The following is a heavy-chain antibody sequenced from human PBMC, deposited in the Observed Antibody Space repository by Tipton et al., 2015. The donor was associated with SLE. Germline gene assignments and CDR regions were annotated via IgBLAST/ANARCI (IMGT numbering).Heavy chain of an antibody. CDR3: ARGQGRLSYAYYYGMDV. J-gene: IGHJ6*02. V-gene: IGHV4-34*01. CDR2: IYYSGST. D-gene: IGHD3-16*02. CDR1: GGSFSGYY. Sequence: TLSLTCAVYGGSFSGYYWGWIRQPPGKGLEWIGSIYYSGSTYYNPSLKSRVTISVDTSKNQFSLKLNSVTAADTAVYYCARGQGRLSYAYYYGMDVWGQGTTVTVSS.